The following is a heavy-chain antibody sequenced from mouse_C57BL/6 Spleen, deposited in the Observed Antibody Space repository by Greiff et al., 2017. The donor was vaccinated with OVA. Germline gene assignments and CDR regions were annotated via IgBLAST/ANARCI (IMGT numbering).Heavy chain of an antibody. CDR1: GYAFSSSW. D-gene: IGHD2-4*01. J-gene: IGHJ3*01. CDR3: ARGHDYSAWFAY. V-gene: IGHV1-82*01. Sequence: QVQLKESGPELVKPGASVKISCKASGYAFSSSWMNWVKQRPGTGLGWIGRIYPGDGDTNYNGKFKGKATLTADKTSSTAYMHLSSLTSEDSAVYFCARGHDYSAWFAYWGQGTLVTVSA. CDR2: IYPGDGDT.